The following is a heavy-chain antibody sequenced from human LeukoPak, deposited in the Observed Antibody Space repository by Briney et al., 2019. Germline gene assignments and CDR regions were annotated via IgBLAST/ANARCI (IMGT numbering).Heavy chain of an antibody. CDR2: ISSSSSYI. CDR3: ARDSTGDENWFDP. Sequence: GSLRLSCAASGFTFSSYSMNWVRQAPGKGLEWVSSISSSSSYIYYADSVKGRFTISRDNAKNSLYLQMNSLRAEDTAVYYCARDSTGDENWFDPWGQGTLVTVSS. V-gene: IGHV3-21*01. D-gene: IGHD2-21*02. CDR1: GFTFSSYS. J-gene: IGHJ5*02.